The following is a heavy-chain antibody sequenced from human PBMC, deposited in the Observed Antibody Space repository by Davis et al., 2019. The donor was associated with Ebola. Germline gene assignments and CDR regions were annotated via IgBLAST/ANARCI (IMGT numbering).Heavy chain of an antibody. Sequence: GGSLRLSCGASGLTFTDAWMSWVRQAPGKGPEWVGRINSKADGGATDYGAPVKGRFTISSDDSKNTVYLQMNNLKTEDTAVYYCTKGITMVRGVIRERDYWGQGTLVTVSS. D-gene: IGHD3-10*01. CDR1: GLTFTDAW. CDR2: INSKADGGAT. J-gene: IGHJ4*02. V-gene: IGHV3-15*01. CDR3: TKGITMVRGVIRERDY.